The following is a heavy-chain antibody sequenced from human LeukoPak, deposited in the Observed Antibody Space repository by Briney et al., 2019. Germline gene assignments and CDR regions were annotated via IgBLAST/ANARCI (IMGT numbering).Heavy chain of an antibody. J-gene: IGHJ4*02. CDR1: GDSVSGYY. V-gene: IGHV4-59*08. Sequence: PSETLSLTCTVSGDSVSGYYWNWIRQPPGKGLEWIGYIFSSGSTDYNPSLKSRVTISVDTSRNLFSLSLTSVTAADTAVYYCGRHFGGASGGYYTDYWGQGTLVTVSS. CDR3: GRHFGGASGGYYTDY. CDR2: IFSSGST. D-gene: IGHD3-10*01.